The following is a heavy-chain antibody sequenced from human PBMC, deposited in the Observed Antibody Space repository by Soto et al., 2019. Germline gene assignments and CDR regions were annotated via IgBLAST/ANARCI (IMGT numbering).Heavy chain of an antibody. D-gene: IGHD2-2*01. Sequence: PSETLSLTCAVYGGSFSGYYWSWIRQPPGKGLEWIGEINHSGSTNYNPSLKSRVTISVDTSKNQFSPKLSSVTAADTAVYYCARDRKGPLCVQNYYYCGMDVWGKGTTVTVSS. J-gene: IGHJ6*04. CDR2: INHSGST. CDR1: GGSFSGYY. CDR3: ARDRKGPLCVQNYYYCGMDV. V-gene: IGHV4-34*01.